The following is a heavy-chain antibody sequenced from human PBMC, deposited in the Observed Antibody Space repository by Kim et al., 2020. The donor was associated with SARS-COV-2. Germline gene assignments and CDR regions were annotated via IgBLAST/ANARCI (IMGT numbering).Heavy chain of an antibody. CDR3: ARGDYDILTGYPTTYYFDY. Sequence: GRFTISRDNSKNTLYLQMNSLRAEDTAVYYCARGDYDILTGYPTTYYFDYWGQGTLVTVSS. D-gene: IGHD3-9*01. V-gene: IGHV3-30*07. J-gene: IGHJ4*02.